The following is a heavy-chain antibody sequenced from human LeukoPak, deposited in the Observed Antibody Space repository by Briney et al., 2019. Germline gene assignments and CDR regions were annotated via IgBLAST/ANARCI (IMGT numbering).Heavy chain of an antibody. J-gene: IGHJ5*02. D-gene: IGHD2-2*01. CDR3: AKEPREYCSSTSCPNWIDP. CDR2: LSASGGTT. CDR1: GFTFSSYA. Sequence: GGSLRLSCAAFGFTFSSYAMSWVRQAPGKGLEWVSALSASGGTTYYADSVKGRFTISRDNSKNTLYLQMSSLRAEDTAVYYCAKEPREYCSSTSCPNWIDPWGQGTLVTVSS. V-gene: IGHV3-23*01.